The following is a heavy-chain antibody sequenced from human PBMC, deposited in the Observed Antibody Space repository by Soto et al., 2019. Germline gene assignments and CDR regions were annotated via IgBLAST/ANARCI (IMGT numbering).Heavy chain of an antibody. Sequence: GASVKVSCKASGYTFTGFYVHWLRQAPGQGLEWMGWINPNTGGTKYAQQFQGRVTMTRDTSVSTAYMEVGRLTSDDTAVYYCARARVPTISEDAFDIWGQGTLVTVSS. CDR1: GYTFTGFY. J-gene: IGHJ3*02. V-gene: IGHV1-2*02. D-gene: IGHD2-2*01. CDR2: INPNTGGT. CDR3: ARARVPTISEDAFDI.